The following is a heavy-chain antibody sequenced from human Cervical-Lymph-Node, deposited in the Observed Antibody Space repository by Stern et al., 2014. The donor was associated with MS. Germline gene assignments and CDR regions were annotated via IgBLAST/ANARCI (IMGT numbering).Heavy chain of an antibody. J-gene: IGHJ4*02. CDR3: ARKRGGPSPLDY. Sequence: QVQLVQSGAEVKKPGASVKVSCKASGYTFTSYGISWVRQAPGQGLEWMGWISAYNGNTTYAQKLQGRVTMNTDTSTSSAYMELSSLRSDDTAVYYCARKRGGPSPLDYWGQGTLVTVSS. D-gene: IGHD3-16*01. V-gene: IGHV1-18*04. CDR1: GYTFTSYG. CDR2: ISAYNGNT.